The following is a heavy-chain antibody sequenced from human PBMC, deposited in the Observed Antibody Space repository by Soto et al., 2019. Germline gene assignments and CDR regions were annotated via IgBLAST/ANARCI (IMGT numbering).Heavy chain of an antibody. Sequence: SETLSLTCTVSGGSIGSYYWTWIRQPPGKGLEWIGHIYYTGSTNYNHSLKSRFTISIDTSENQFSLMLHSGTAAGTAVYYCARHSYDSSGYYFALGLDVRGQGTTVTVSS. V-gene: IGHV4-59*01. CDR2: IYYTGST. CDR1: GGSIGSYY. CDR3: ARHSYDSSGYYFALGLDV. J-gene: IGHJ6*02. D-gene: IGHD3-22*01.